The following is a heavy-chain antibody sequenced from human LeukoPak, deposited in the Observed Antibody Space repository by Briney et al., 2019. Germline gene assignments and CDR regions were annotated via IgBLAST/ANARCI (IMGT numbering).Heavy chain of an antibody. CDR1: GFTFSHYT. CDR3: ARDYYAYYYYYYMDV. CDR2: ISRSNTYI. Sequence: GSLRLSCAASGFTFSHYTINWVHQAPGKGLEWVSSISRSNTYIYYADSVKGRFTISRDDAKNSMFLQMNSLRAEDTAVYYCARDYYAYYYYYYMDVWGKGTTVTVSS. J-gene: IGHJ6*03. V-gene: IGHV3-21*06. D-gene: IGHD3-10*01.